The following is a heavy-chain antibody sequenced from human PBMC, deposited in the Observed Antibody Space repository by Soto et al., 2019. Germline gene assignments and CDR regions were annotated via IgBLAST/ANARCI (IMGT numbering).Heavy chain of an antibody. CDR2: ISDDGSNK. CDR1: GFIFSNYG. V-gene: IGHV3-30*03. CDR3: ARPRQPYYYYFGMDV. D-gene: IGHD2-2*01. Sequence: QVQLVESGGGVVQPGRSLRLSCAVSGFIFSNYGMHWVRQAPGKGLEWVAVISDDGSNKYYADSVKGRFAISRDSPKNTLYLQMHSLRGEDTAVYYCARPRQPYYYYFGMDVWGQGTTVTVSS. J-gene: IGHJ6*02.